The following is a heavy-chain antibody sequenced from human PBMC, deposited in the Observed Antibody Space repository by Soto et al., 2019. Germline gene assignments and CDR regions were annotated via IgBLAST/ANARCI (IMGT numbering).Heavy chain of an antibody. V-gene: IGHV1-46*01. CDR2: LNPSGDFT. J-gene: IGHJ5*02. Sequence: APAKVSCKASGFSFSIYWMHWVRHPPGQGLEWMELLNPSGDFTIYAQKFQGRLTMTRDTSTTTVYMELSSLRFEDTAVYYCARDNSNMVRRVPFWWFDPWG. D-gene: IGHD2-2*01. CDR1: GFSFSIYW. CDR3: ARDNSNMVRRVPFWWFDP.